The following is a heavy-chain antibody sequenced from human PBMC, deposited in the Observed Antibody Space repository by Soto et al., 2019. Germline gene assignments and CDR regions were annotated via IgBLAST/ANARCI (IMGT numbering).Heavy chain of an antibody. Sequence: EVQLMESGGGLVQPGGSLRLSCADSGFSFSNYWMHWVRQGPGKGLVWVSRINTDGSSTNYADSVKGRFTISRDNAKNTVYLQMNSLRAEDTAVYYCARSPGGYYIDWGQGTMVTVSS. V-gene: IGHV3-74*01. CDR3: ARSPGGYYID. CDR1: GFSFSNYW. CDR2: INTDGSST. J-gene: IGHJ3*01. D-gene: IGHD3-9*01.